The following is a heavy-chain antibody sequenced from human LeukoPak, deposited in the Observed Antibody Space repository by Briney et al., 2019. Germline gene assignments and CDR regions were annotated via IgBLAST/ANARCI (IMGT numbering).Heavy chain of an antibody. CDR3: ARARVGYSSSWYFPPNWFDP. Sequence: SETLSLTCTVSGYSISSGYYWGWIRQPPGKGLEWIGSIYHSGSTYYNPSLKSRVTISVDTSKNQFSLKLSSVTAADTAVYYCARARVGYSSSWYFPPNWFDPWGQGTLVTVSS. D-gene: IGHD6-13*01. CDR2: IYHSGST. CDR1: GYSISSGYY. V-gene: IGHV4-38-2*02. J-gene: IGHJ5*02.